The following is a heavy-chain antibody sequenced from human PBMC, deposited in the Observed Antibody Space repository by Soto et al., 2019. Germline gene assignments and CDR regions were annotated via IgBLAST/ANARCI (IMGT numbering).Heavy chain of an antibody. D-gene: IGHD3-10*01. CDR3: ARGHYGSLPGYFDY. J-gene: IGHJ4*02. V-gene: IGHV3-66*01. CDR2: VYDDGST. Sequence: EVHLVESGGGLVQPGGSLRLACAASGFTVRNNYMSWVRQAPGKGLEWVSVVYDDGSTYYAGSVKGRFTISRDNSKNTVSLQMNSLRAADTAMYYCARGHYGSLPGYFDYWGQGTLVTVSS. CDR1: GFTVRNNY.